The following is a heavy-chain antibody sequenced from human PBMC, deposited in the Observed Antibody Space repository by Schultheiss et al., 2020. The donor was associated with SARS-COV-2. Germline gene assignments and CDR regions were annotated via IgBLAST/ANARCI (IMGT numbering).Heavy chain of an antibody. V-gene: IGHV4-59*08. CDR2: IDHSGST. Sequence: SETLSLTCTVSGGSISSYYWSWIRQPPGKGLEWIGSIDHSGSTHYNPSLKSRVTISVDTSKNQFSLTLSSVTAADTALYYCARLTRVTDYWGQGTLVTVSS. CDR1: GGSISSYY. J-gene: IGHJ4*02. CDR3: ARLTRVTDY. D-gene: IGHD4-11*01.